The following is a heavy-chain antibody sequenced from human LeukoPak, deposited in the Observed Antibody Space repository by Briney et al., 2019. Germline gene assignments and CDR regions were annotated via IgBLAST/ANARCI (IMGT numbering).Heavy chain of an antibody. D-gene: IGHD2-2*01. V-gene: IGHV3-23*01. CDR3: AKPLGYCSSTSCPPGY. CDR1: GFTFSSYA. J-gene: IGHJ4*02. Sequence: GGSLGLSCAASGFTFSSYAMSWVRQAPGKGLEWVSGISGSGGSTYYVDSVKGRFTISRDNSKNTLYLQMNSLRIEDAAVYYCAKPLGYCSSTSCPPGYWGQGTLVTVSS. CDR2: ISGSGGST.